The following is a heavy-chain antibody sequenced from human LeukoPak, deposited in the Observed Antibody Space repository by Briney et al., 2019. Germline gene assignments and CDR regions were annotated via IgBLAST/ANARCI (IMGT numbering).Heavy chain of an antibody. J-gene: IGHJ4*02. CDR3: ARAGCSGGSCYDY. Sequence: KTGRSLRLSCAASGFTFSSYTMNWVRQAPGKGLEWFSSISSSSNYIDYADSVKGRFTISRDNAKNSLYLQMNSLRAEDTAVYYCARAGCSGGSCYDYWGQGTLVTVSS. D-gene: IGHD2-15*01. V-gene: IGHV3-21*01. CDR1: GFTFSSYT. CDR2: ISSSSNYI.